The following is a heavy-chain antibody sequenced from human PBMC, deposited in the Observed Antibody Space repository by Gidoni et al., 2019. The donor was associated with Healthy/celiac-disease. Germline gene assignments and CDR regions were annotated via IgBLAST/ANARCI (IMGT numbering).Heavy chain of an antibody. D-gene: IGHD4-17*01. V-gene: IGHV4-59*08. CDR3: ARRTVSYGMDV. Sequence: QVQLQESGPGLVKPSETLSLTCTVSGGSISSYYWSWIRQPPGKGLEWIGYIYYSGSTNYNPSLKSRVTISVDTSKNQFSLKLSSGTAADTAVYYCARRTVSYGMDVWGQGTTVTVSS. CDR1: GGSISSYY. J-gene: IGHJ6*02. CDR2: IYYSGST.